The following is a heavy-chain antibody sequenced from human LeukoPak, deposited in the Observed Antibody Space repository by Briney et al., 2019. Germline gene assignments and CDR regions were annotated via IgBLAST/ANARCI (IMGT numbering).Heavy chain of an antibody. Sequence: SETLSLTCTVSGGSISSYYWSWIRQPPGKGLEWIGYIYYSGSTNYNPSLKSRVTISVGTSKNQFSLKLSSVTAADTAVYYCARDLPNSSGGWFDPWGQGTLVTVSS. CDR1: GGSISSYY. V-gene: IGHV4-59*12. CDR2: IYYSGST. CDR3: ARDLPNSSGGWFDP. J-gene: IGHJ5*02. D-gene: IGHD6-6*01.